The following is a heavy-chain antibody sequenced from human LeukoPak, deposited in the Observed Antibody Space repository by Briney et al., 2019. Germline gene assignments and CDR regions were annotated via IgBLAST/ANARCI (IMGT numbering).Heavy chain of an antibody. CDR3: ATRYSSSWPDAFDI. D-gene: IGHD6-13*01. J-gene: IGHJ3*02. CDR2: INPNSGGT. Sequence: GASVKVSCKASGYTFTGYYMHWVRQAPGQGLEWMGWINPNSGGTNYAQKFQGRVTMTRDTSISTAYMELSSLRSEDTAVYYCATRYSSSWPDAFDIWGQGTMVTVSS. CDR1: GYTFTGYY. V-gene: IGHV1-2*02.